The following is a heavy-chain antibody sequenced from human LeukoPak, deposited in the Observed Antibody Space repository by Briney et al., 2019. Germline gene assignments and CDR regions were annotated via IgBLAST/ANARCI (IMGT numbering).Heavy chain of an antibody. CDR3: ARIPLGVVVPAAVVL. V-gene: IGHV3-21*01. CDR1: GFTFSSYS. J-gene: IGHJ5*02. CDR2: ISSSSSYI. D-gene: IGHD2-2*01. Sequence: PGGSLRLSCAASGFTFSSYSMNWVRQAPGKGLEWVSSISSSSSYIYYADSVKGRFTISRDNAKNSLYLQMNSLRAEDTAVYYCARIPLGVVVPAAVVLWSQGTLVTVSS.